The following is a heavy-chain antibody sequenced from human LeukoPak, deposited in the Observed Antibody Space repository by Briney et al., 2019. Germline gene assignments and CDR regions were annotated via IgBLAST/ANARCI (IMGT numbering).Heavy chain of an antibody. V-gene: IGHV1-69*04. CDR1: GGTFSSYA. CDR3: AREDETTAIGDDAFDI. J-gene: IGHJ3*02. D-gene: IGHD4-17*01. CDR2: IIPILGMA. Sequence: SVKVSRKASGGTFSSYAISWVRQAPGQGLEWMGRIIPILGMANYAQKFQGRVTITADKSTSTAYMELSSLRSEDATVYYCAREDETTAIGDDAFDIWGQGTMVTVSS.